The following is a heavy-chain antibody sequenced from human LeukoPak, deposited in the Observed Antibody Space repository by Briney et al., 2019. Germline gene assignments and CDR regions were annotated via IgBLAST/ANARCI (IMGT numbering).Heavy chain of an antibody. J-gene: IGHJ6*03. D-gene: IGHD3-3*01. CDR2: IYTSGST. CDR1: GGSISSYY. V-gene: IGHV4-4*09. Sequence: SETLSLTCTVSGGSISSYYWSWIRQPPGKGLEWIGYIYTSGSTNYNPSLKSRVTISVDTSKNQFSLKLSSVTAADTAVYYCARRGYYDFRNYYYYYMYVWGKGTTVTVSS. CDR3: ARRGYYDFRNYYYYYMYV.